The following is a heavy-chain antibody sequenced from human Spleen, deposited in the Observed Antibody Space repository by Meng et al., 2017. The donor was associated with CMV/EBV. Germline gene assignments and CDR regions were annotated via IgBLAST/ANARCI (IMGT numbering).Heavy chain of an antibody. J-gene: IGHJ1*01. CDR2: IYYSGST. CDR1: ISSSSYY. CDR3: ARLGYCSSTSCYNRYFQH. V-gene: IGHV4-39*01. D-gene: IGHD2-2*02. Sequence: ISSSSYYWGWIRQPPEKGLEWIGSIYYSGSTYYNPSLKSRVTISVDTSKNQFSLKLSSVTAADTAVYYCARLGYCSSTSCYNRYFQHWGQGTLVTVSS.